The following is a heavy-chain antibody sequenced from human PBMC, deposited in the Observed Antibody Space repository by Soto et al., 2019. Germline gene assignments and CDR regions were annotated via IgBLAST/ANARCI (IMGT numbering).Heavy chain of an antibody. D-gene: IGHD4-17*01. J-gene: IGHJ4*02. CDR2: ISAYNGNT. Sequence: ASVKVSCKASGGILSSYVISWVRQAPGQGLEWMGWISAYNGNTNYAQKLQGRVTMTTDTSTSTAYMELRSLRSDDTAVYYCARDLHYGGNSDFDYWGQGTLVTVSS. CDR1: GGILSSYV. V-gene: IGHV1-18*01. CDR3: ARDLHYGGNSDFDY.